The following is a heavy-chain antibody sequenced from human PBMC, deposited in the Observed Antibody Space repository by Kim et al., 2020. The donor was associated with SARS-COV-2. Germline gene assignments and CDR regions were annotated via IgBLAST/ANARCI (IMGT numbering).Heavy chain of an antibody. Sequence: GGSLRLSCEASGFIFSSYAMTWVRQAPGKGLEWVSTISASGGTTYYADSVKGRFTISRDNSKKTLFLQMNSLRAEDTAIYYCAKPVRGSYKDAFDIWGQGTMVTVSS. CDR1: GFIFSSYA. D-gene: IGHD3-16*01. CDR3: AKPVRGSYKDAFDI. J-gene: IGHJ3*02. V-gene: IGHV3-23*01. CDR2: ISASGGTT.